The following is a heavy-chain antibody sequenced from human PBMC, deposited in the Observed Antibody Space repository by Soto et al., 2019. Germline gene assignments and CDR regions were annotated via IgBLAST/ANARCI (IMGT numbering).Heavy chain of an antibody. CDR2: IYYSGST. J-gene: IGHJ5*02. Sequence: SETLSLTCTVSGGSISSGDYYWSWIRQPPGKGLEWIGYIYYSGSTYYNPSLKSRVTISVDTSKNQFSLKLSSVTAADTAVYYCASLGYCSSTSRYNPDRTDLFDPWGQGTLVTVSS. CDR1: GGSISSGDYY. D-gene: IGHD2-2*02. V-gene: IGHV4-30-4*01. CDR3: ASLGYCSSTSRYNPDRTDLFDP.